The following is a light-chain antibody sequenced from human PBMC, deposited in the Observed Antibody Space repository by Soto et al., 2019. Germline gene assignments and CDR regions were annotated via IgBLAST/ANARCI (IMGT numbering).Light chain of an antibody. Sequence: DIQMTQSPSSLSASVGDRVTITCRASQSISSYLNWYQQKPGKAPKLLIYAASSLQSGVPSRFSGSESGTDFIITISSLQPEDFATYYCQQSYSTPPITFGQGTRLEIK. CDR2: AAS. J-gene: IGKJ5*01. CDR3: QQSYSTPPIT. V-gene: IGKV1-39*01. CDR1: QSISSY.